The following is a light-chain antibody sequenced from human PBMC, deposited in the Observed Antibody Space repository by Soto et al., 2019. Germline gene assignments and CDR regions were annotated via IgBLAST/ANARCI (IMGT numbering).Light chain of an antibody. J-gene: IGKJ4*01. CDR1: QNISNY. Sequence: DIQMTQSPSSLSASVGDRVTITCRASQNISNYLNWYQQKPGKAPKVLIYAASSLQSGVPSRFSGSGSGTDFTLTISSMQPEDFASYFCEHSLNNPLTFGGGT. V-gene: IGKV1-39*01. CDR3: EHSLNNPLT. CDR2: AAS.